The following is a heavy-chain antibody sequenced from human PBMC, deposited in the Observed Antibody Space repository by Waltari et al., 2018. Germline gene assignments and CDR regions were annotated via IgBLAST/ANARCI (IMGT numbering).Heavy chain of an antibody. CDR2: LLYDGSDK. CDR3: VKWGVPADAESAFDV. CDR1: GFLFDTHS. J-gene: IGHJ3*01. D-gene: IGHD3-16*01. V-gene: IGHV3-30*06. Sequence: QVMLVASGGGVVQPGRSLRLSCTASGFLFDTHSRKWVHEAPGKGLGLVAFLLYDGSDKFFADAVKGRFTISRDNSKNTLYLQMNSLRPEDTAVYYCVKWGVPADAESAFDVWGQGTMVTVSS.